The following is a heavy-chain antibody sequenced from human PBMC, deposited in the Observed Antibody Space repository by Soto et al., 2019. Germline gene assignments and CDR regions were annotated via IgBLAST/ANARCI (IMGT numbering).Heavy chain of an antibody. CDR3: ASYAFETENFDS. Sequence: SETLSLTSTVSGGSLSRGRYYWSWIRQHPGKGLEWIGYIYYSGSTYYNPSLKSRVTISVDTSKNQFSLKLSSVTAADTAVYYCASYAFETENFDSWGQGTLVTVSS. D-gene: IGHD3-16*01. CDR2: IYYSGST. J-gene: IGHJ4*02. CDR1: GGSLSRGRYY. V-gene: IGHV4-31*03.